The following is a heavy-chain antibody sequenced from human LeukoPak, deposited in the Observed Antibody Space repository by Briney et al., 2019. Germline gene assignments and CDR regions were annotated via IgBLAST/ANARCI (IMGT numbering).Heavy chain of an antibody. CDR2: FYYSGST. Sequence: SETLSLTCAVYGGSFSGYYWSWIRQHPGKGLEWIGYFYYSGSTYYNPSLKSRVTISVDTSKNQFSLKLSSVTAADTAVYYCARQPKPYSSSWYGGNFDYWGQGTLVTVSS. D-gene: IGHD6-13*01. J-gene: IGHJ4*02. CDR3: ARQPKPYSSSWYGGNFDY. CDR1: GGSFSGYY. V-gene: IGHV4-31*11.